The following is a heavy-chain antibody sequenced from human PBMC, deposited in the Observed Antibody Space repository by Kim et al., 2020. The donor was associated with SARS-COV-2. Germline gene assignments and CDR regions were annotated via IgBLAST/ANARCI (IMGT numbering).Heavy chain of an antibody. J-gene: IGHJ4*02. CDR2: ISYHGSNK. CDR1: GFTFSSYA. CDR3: AKDINLGYCSGGRCTAFDY. D-gene: IGHD2-15*01. Sequence: GGSLRLSCAVSGFTFSSYAMYWVRQAPGEGLEWVAVISYHGSNKFYADSVKGRFTISRDNSKDTLYLQMNSLKPEDTAVYYCAKDINLGYCSGGRCTAFDYWGQGTLVTVSS. V-gene: IGHV3-30*04.